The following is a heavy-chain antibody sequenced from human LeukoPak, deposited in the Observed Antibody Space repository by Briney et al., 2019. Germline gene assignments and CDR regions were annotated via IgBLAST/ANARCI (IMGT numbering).Heavy chain of an antibody. CDR1: GFTFRSHA. V-gene: IGHV3-23*01. CDR3: AKDQGMNTAMLFYFDY. D-gene: IGHD5-18*01. CDR2: ISGSGGST. Sequence: PGGSLRLSCVGSGFTFRSHAMSWVRQAPGKGLEWVSAISGSGGSTYYADSVKGRFTISRDNSKNTLYLQMNSLRAEDTAVYYCAKDQGMNTAMLFYFDYWGQGTLVTVSS. J-gene: IGHJ4*02.